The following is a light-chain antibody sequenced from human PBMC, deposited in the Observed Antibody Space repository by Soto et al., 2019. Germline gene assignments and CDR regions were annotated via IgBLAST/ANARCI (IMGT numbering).Light chain of an antibody. CDR1: QTVSSW. J-gene: IGKJ4*02. V-gene: IGKV1-5*01. CDR3: QQYSSYPRT. CDR2: DAS. Sequence: DIQLTQSPSSLSASPGDRVTLTCRASQTVSSWLAWYQQKPGKAPKLLIYDASSMESGVPDRFSGSGSGTEFTLTISSLQPDDFAAYYCQQYSSYPRTFGGGTKVDIK.